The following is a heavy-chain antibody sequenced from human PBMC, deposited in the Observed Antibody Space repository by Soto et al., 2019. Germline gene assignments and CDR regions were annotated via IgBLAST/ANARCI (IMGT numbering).Heavy chain of an antibody. CDR3: ATVHSTSRSFDY. D-gene: IGHD6-6*01. Sequence: QVELMESGGDVVQTGGSLRLSCAASGFTFGRFGMHWVRQGPGKGLEWVSFISYDGGNTEYEDSVKGRFIVSRDNSKNTLDLHMSSLRAEDTAVYYCATVHSTSRSFDYWGQGTLVTVSS. CDR2: ISYDGGNT. CDR1: GFTFGRFG. V-gene: IGHV3-30*03. J-gene: IGHJ4*02.